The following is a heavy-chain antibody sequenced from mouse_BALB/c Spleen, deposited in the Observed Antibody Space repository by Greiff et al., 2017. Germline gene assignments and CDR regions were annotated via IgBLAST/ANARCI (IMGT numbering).Heavy chain of an antibody. Sequence: DVQLVESGGGLVKPGGSLKLSCAASGFTFSDYYMYWVRQTPEKRLEWVATISDGGSYTYYPDSVKGRFTISRDNAKNNLYLQMSSLKSEDTAMYYCASYYDYAWFAYWGQGTLVTVSA. V-gene: IGHV5-4*02. CDR1: GFTFSDYY. J-gene: IGHJ3*01. CDR2: ISDGGSYT. D-gene: IGHD2-4*01. CDR3: ASYYDYAWFAY.